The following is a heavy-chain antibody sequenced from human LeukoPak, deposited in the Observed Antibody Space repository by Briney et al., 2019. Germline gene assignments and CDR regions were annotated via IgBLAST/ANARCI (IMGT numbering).Heavy chain of an antibody. CDR1: GGSFSGYY. D-gene: IGHD6-19*01. CDR3: ARHRFSSGWFALLNYFDP. Sequence: SETLSLTCAVYGGSFSGYYWSWIRQPPGKGLEWIGEINHRGSTNYNPSLKSRVTISVDTSKNQFSLKLSSVTAADTAVYYCARHRFSSGWFALLNYFDPWGQGTLVTVSS. CDR2: INHRGST. V-gene: IGHV4-34*01. J-gene: IGHJ5*02.